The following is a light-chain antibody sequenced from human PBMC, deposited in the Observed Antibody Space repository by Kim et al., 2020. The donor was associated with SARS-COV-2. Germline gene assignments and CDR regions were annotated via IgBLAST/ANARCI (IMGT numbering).Light chain of an antibody. CDR1: QTVTNDI. V-gene: IGKV3-20*01. Sequence: LVLTQSPDTLSLSPGERATLSCRASQTVTNDILAWYRQRPGQAPRPLIYGAYRRANGIPDRFSGSGSGTDFTLTITRLEPGDSAVYYCGSSPWTFGQGTRLEIK. J-gene: IGKJ1*01. CDR3: GSSPWT. CDR2: GAY.